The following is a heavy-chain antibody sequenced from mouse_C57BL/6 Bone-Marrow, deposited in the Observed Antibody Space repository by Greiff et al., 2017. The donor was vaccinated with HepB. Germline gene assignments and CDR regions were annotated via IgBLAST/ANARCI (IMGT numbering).Heavy chain of an antibody. V-gene: IGHV12-3*01. CDR1: GFPITSGYY. CDR3: AGDSHYYGSSYRYFDY. D-gene: IGHD1-1*01. J-gene: IGHJ2*01. Sequence: VKLMESGPGLVKPSQSLFLTCSITGFPITSGYYWIWIRQSPGKPLEWMGYITHSGETFYNPSLQSPISITRETSKNQFFLQLNSVTTEDTAMYYCAGDSHYYGSSYRYFDYWGQGTTLTVSS. CDR2: ITHSGET.